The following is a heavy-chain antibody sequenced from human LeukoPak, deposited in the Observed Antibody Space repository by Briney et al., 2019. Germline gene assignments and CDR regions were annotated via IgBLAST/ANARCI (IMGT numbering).Heavy chain of an antibody. CDR2: ISSSSSYI. D-gene: IGHD6-6*01. V-gene: IGHV3-21*01. CDR1: GFTFSSYS. Sequence: GGSLRLSCAASGFTFSSYSMNWVRQAPGKGLEWVSSISSSSSYIYYADSVKGRFTISRDNAKNSLCLQMNSLRAEDTAVHYCARDISSSYYYYMDVWGKGTTVTVSS. J-gene: IGHJ6*03. CDR3: ARDISSSYYYYMDV.